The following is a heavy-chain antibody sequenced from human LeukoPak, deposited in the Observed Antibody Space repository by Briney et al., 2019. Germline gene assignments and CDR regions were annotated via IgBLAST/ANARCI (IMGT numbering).Heavy chain of an antibody. CDR3: ARSFDFWSGYYSDY. D-gene: IGHD3-3*01. CDR2: INWNGGST. Sequence: GGSLRLSCAASGFTFDDYGMSWVRQAPGKGLEWVSGINWNGGSTGYADSVKGRFTISRDNDKNSVYLQMDSLRAEDTAVYYCARSFDFWSGYYSDYWGQGTLVTVSS. J-gene: IGHJ4*02. CDR1: GFTFDDYG. V-gene: IGHV3-20*04.